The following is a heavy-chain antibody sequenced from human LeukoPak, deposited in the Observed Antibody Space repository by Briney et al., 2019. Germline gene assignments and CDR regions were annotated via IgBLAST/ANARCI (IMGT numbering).Heavy chain of an antibody. V-gene: IGHV3-21*01. Sequence: AGGSLRLSCAASGFTFSNHGMNWVRQAPGKGLEWVSSISSSSSYIYYADSVKGRFTISRDNAKNSLYLQMNSLRAEDTAVYYCARDLSTVVPAAIVYWGQGTLVTVSS. D-gene: IGHD2-2*01. CDR1: GFTFSNHG. CDR2: ISSSSSYI. J-gene: IGHJ4*02. CDR3: ARDLSTVVPAAIVY.